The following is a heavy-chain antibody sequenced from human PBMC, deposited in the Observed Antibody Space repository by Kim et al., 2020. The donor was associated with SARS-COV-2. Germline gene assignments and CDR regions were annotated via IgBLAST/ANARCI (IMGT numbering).Heavy chain of an antibody. Sequence: SVKVSCKASGGTFSSSAINWVRQAPGQGLEWMGGIIPFFGPANYARKFQGRVTITADESTSTAYMELTSLRSEDTAVFYCASIGVWRLPNFYYGMDVWGQGTTVTVSS. CDR2: IIPFFGPA. D-gene: IGHD2-8*01. CDR3: ASIGVWRLPNFYYGMDV. V-gene: IGHV1-69*13. J-gene: IGHJ6*02. CDR1: GGTFSSSA.